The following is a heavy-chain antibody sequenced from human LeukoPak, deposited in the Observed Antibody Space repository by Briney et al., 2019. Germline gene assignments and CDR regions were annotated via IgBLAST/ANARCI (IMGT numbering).Heavy chain of an antibody. CDR3: AKDHVVVTAILGP. J-gene: IGHJ5*02. D-gene: IGHD2-21*02. CDR1: RFTFSSYA. Sequence: GGSLRLSCAASRFTFSSYAMSWLRQAPGKGLESVSAISGSGGSTYYADSVKGRFTISRDNSKNTLYLQMNSLRAEDTAVYYCAKDHVVVTAILGPWGQGTLVTVSS. CDR2: ISGSGGST. V-gene: IGHV3-23*01.